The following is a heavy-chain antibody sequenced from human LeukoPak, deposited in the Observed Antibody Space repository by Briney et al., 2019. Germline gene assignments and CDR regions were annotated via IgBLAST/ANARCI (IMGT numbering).Heavy chain of an antibody. J-gene: IGHJ4*02. CDR2: ISGSGGSI. D-gene: IGHD5-24*01. Sequence: GGSLRLSCAASAFTFSSYAMSWVRQAPGKGLEWVSAISGSGGSIYYADSVKGRFTISRDNSKNTLYLQMNSLRAEDTAVYYCAKSSSYGYNSAYWGQGTLVTVSS. CDR1: AFTFSSYA. CDR3: AKSSSYGYNSAY. V-gene: IGHV3-23*01.